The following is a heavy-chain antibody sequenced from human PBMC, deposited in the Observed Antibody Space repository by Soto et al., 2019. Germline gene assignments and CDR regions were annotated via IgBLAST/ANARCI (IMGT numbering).Heavy chain of an antibody. CDR2: ITSTSSDI. D-gene: IGHD6-25*01. Sequence: EVRLVGSGGDLVHPGGSLRLSCAASGFSFSTYSMNWVRQAQGKGLEWLSYITSTSSDIYYADSVKGRFTISRDNAKNLLYLHMNSLRDEDTAVYYCARSTAHFDFWGQGTLVTVSS. CDR1: GFSFSTYS. CDR3: ARSTAHFDF. V-gene: IGHV3-48*02. J-gene: IGHJ4*02.